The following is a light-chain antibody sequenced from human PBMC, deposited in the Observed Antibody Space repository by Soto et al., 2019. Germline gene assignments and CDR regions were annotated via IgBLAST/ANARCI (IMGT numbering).Light chain of an antibody. J-gene: IGKJ1*01. CDR1: QGIGNA. CDR3: QHHNSNSEA. V-gene: IGKV1-17*01. Sequence: IQLPQAQSSLSASSGDRDTNSCRASQGIGNALGWYQQKPGKPPKVLIYGASNLQSGVPSRFSGSGTGTELTLTISRLQHDDFATYYCQHHNSNSEAFGQGTKVDI. CDR2: GAS.